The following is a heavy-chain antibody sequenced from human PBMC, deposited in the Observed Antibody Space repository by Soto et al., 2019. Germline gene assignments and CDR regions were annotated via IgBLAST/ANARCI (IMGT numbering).Heavy chain of an antibody. V-gene: IGHV3-43*01. Sequence: EVQLVESGGVVVQPGGSLRLSCAASGFTFDDYTMHWVRQAPGKGLEWVSLISWDGGSTYYADSVKGRFTISRDNSKNSLYLQMNSLRTEDTALYYCAKDMRQEPLGKSSDGAFDYWGQGTLVTVSS. CDR1: GFTFDDYT. CDR2: ISWDGGST. D-gene: IGHD6-25*01. J-gene: IGHJ4*02. CDR3: AKDMRQEPLGKSSDGAFDY.